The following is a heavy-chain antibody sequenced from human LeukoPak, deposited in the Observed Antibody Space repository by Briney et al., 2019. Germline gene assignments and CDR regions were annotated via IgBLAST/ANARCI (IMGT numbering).Heavy chain of an antibody. J-gene: IGHJ6*03. CDR3: ARDRYYMDV. CDR1: GGPISRYY. V-gene: IGHV4-59*01. Sequence: KPSETPSLTCTVSGGPISRYYLSWIRQPPRKGLEWIGYIYYSGSTNYNPSLKSRVTISVDTSKNQFSLKLSSVTAADTAVYYCARDRYYMDVWGKGTTVTVSS. CDR2: IYYSGST.